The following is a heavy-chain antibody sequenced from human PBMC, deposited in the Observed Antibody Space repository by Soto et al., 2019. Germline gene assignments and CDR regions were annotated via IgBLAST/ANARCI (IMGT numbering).Heavy chain of an antibody. V-gene: IGHV4-34*01. CDR1: GGSFSGYY. CDR2: INHSGST. D-gene: IGHD3-3*01. CDR3: ARGNNDFWSGYHPSYGMDV. Sequence: SETLSLTCAVYGGSFSGYYWSWLRQPPGKGLEWIGEINHSGSTNYNPSLKSRVTISVDTSKNQFSLKLSSVTAADTAVYYCARGNNDFWSGYHPSYGMDVWGQGTTVTGSS. J-gene: IGHJ6*02.